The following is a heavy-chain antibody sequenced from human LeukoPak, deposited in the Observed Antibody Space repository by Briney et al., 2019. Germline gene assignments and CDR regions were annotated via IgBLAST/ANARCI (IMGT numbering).Heavy chain of an antibody. D-gene: IGHD4-17*01. CDR1: GYTFTGYY. V-gene: IGHV1-2*02. Sequence: ASVKVSCKASGYTFTGYYMHWVRQAPGQGLEWMGWINPNSGGTNYAQKFQGRVTMTRDTSISTAYMELSRLRSDDTAVYYCARGDDYGDLPLDYWGQGTLVTVSS. J-gene: IGHJ4*02. CDR3: ARGDDYGDLPLDY. CDR2: INPNSGGT.